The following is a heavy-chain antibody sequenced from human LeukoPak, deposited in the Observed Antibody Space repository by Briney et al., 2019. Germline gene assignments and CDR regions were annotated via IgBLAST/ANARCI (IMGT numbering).Heavy chain of an antibody. V-gene: IGHV4-61*02. D-gene: IGHD3-22*01. CDR2: IYTSGST. Sequence: PSETLSLTCTVSGGSISSGSYYWSWIRQPAGKGLEWIGRIYTSGSTNYNPSLKSRVTISVDTSKNQFSLKLSSVTAADTAVYYCARDFTMIVDLPDATVWGRGTLVTVSS. J-gene: IGHJ2*01. CDR3: ARDFTMIVDLPDATV. CDR1: GGSISSGSYY.